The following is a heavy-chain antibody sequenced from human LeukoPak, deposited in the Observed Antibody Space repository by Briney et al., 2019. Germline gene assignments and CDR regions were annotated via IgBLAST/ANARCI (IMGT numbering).Heavy chain of an antibody. J-gene: IGHJ3*01. CDR3: GRDPNGDYIGAFDF. CDR2: IRGSGDGT. Sequence: GGSLRLSCAASGFTFRSFAMTWVRQAPGKGLEWVSSIRGSGDGTSYADSVKGRFTVSRDNSKNTLYLQMDSLRAEDTATYYCGRDPNGDYIGAFDFWGQGTLVTVSS. CDR1: GFTFRSFA. V-gene: IGHV3-23*01. D-gene: IGHD4-17*01.